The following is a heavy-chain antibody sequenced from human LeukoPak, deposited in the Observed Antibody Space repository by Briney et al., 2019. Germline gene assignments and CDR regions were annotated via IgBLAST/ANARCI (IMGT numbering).Heavy chain of an antibody. CDR3: ARVSSSSWYQRDY. CDR2: ISSSSSTI. Sequence: GGSLRLSCAASGFTFSSYSMNWVRQAPGKGLEWVSYISSSSSTIYYADSVKGRFTISRHNAKNSLYLQMNSLRDEDTAVYYCARVSSSSWYQRDYWGQGTLVTVSS. D-gene: IGHD6-13*01. J-gene: IGHJ4*02. CDR1: GFTFSSYS. V-gene: IGHV3-48*02.